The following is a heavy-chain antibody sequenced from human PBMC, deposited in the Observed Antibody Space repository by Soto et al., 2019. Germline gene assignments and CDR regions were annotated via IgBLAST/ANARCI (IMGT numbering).Heavy chain of an antibody. D-gene: IGHD6-6*01. CDR3: ATVNYSSSPLDY. CDR1: GFPFSSYG. V-gene: IGHV3-33*01. Sequence: SLRLSCAASGFPFSSYGMHWDRQAPGKGLEWVAVIWYDGSNKYYADSVNVRFTNSRDNSKNTLYLQMNSLRAEDTAVYYCATVNYSSSPLDYWGQGTLVTVSS. J-gene: IGHJ4*02. CDR2: IWYDGSNK.